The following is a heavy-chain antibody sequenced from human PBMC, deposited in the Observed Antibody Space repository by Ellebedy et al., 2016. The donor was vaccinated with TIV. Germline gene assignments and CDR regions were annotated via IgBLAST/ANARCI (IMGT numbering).Heavy chain of an antibody. Sequence: GGSLRLXCAASGFTFRNYDMHWVRQASGKGLEWVSRIGSTGDTEYSASVKGRFTISREDAKNSLYLQMNNLRGEDTAVYFCARELSFSSVSHYSRLKDGLDVWGQGTTVNVSS. D-gene: IGHD3-10*01. V-gene: IGHV3-13*01. CDR1: GFTFRNYD. CDR2: IGSTGDT. CDR3: ARELSFSSVSHYSRLKDGLDV. J-gene: IGHJ6*02.